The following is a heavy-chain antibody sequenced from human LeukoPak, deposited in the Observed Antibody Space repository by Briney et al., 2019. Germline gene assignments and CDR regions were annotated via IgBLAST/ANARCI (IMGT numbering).Heavy chain of an antibody. D-gene: IGHD6-19*01. Sequence: GGSLRLSCAASGFTFSGYEMNWVRLAPGKGLEWVSYISSSGSTIYYADSVKGRFTISRDNAKNSLYLQMNSLRAEDTAVYYCARRRGYSSGWGGFDIWAQGTMVTVSS. CDR2: ISSSGSTI. CDR3: ARRRGYSSGWGGFDI. CDR1: GFTFSGYE. J-gene: IGHJ3*02. V-gene: IGHV3-48*03.